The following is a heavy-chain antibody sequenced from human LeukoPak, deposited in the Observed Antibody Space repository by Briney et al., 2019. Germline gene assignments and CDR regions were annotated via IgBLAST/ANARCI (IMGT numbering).Heavy chain of an antibody. D-gene: IGHD5-18*01. J-gene: IGHJ4*02. CDR2: INPNSGGT. CDR1: GYTFTGYY. Sequence: GASVKGSCKASGYTFTGYYMHWVRQAPGQGLEWMGWINPNSGGTNYAQKFQGRVTMTRDTSISTAYMELSRLRSDDTAVYYCARDGDVDTAMVFDYWGQGTLVTVSS. V-gene: IGHV1-2*02. CDR3: ARDGDVDTAMVFDY.